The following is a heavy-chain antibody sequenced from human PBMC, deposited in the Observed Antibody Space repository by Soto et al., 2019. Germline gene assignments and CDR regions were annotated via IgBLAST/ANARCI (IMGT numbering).Heavy chain of an antibody. J-gene: IGHJ4*02. CDR2: ISGSGGST. D-gene: IGHD4-17*01. CDR1: GFTFSSDA. CDR3: AKDWVKGTGTVTTSRNDY. V-gene: IGHV3-23*01. Sequence: HPWGSLRLSCAASGFTFSSDAMSWFRQAPGKGLEWVSAISGSGGSTYYADSVKGRFTISRDNSKNTLYLQMNSLRAEDTAVYYCAKDWVKGTGTVTTSRNDYWGQGTLVTVSS.